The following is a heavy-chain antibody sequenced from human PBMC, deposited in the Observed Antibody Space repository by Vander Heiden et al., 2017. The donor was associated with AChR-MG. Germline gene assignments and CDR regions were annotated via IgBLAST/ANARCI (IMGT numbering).Heavy chain of an antibody. CDR1: GYTLPELS. V-gene: IGHV1-24*01. Sequence: QVQLVQSGAEVKKPGASVKVSCKVSGYTLPELSMHWVRQAPGKGLEWMGGFDPEDGETIYAQKFQGRVTMTEDTSTDTAYMELSSLRSEDTAVYYCATSELSCGYADYYFDYWGQGTLVTVSS. CDR2: FDPEDGET. CDR3: ATSELSCGYADYYFDY. J-gene: IGHJ4*02. D-gene: IGHD6-19*01.